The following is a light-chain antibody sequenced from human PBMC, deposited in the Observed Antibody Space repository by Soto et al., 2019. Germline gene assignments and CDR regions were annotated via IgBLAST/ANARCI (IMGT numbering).Light chain of an antibody. Sequence: QSVLTQPASVSGSPGQSITISCIGTRTDIGGYNFVSWFQQHPGKAPKLIIFEVTNRPSGVYNRFSGSKSGNTASLTISGLQPADEANYYCSSYTSTNPYVFGSGTKVTV. CDR1: RTDIGGYNF. V-gene: IGLV2-14*01. CDR2: EVT. J-gene: IGLJ1*01. CDR3: SSYTSTNPYV.